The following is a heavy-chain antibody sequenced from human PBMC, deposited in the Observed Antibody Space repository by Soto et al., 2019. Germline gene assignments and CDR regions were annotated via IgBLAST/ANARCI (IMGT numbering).Heavy chain of an antibody. V-gene: IGHV1-69*01. CDR2: IIPIFGTA. Sequence: QVQLVQSGAEVKKPGSSVKVSCKASGGTFSSYAISWVRQAPGQGLEWMGGIIPIFGTANFEQKFQGRVTITADESTSTAYMELSSLRSEDTAVYYCASPPYYDSSGYLGCLDPSGQGTLVTVSA. D-gene: IGHD3-22*01. J-gene: IGHJ5*02. CDR3: ASPPYYDSSGYLGCLDP. CDR1: GGTFSSYA.